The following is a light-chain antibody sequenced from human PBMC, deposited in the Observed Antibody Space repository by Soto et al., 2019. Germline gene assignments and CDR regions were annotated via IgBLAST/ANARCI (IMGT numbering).Light chain of an antibody. CDR2: GAS. CDR3: QQYGSSPWT. J-gene: IGKJ1*01. Sequence: EIVLTQSPDTLSLSPGERATLSCRASQSVSSSYLAWYQQKPGQAPRLLIYGASSRATGIPVRFSGSGSGTDFTLTISRLEPEDFAVYYCQQYGSSPWTFGQGTKVDIK. V-gene: IGKV3-20*01. CDR1: QSVSSSY.